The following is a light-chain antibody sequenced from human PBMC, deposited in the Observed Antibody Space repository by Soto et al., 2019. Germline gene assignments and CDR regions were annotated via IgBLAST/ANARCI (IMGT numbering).Light chain of an antibody. CDR1: QSISIN. V-gene: IGKV3-15*01. CDR3: HQDEKSPPWT. J-gene: IGKJ1*01. CDR2: GAS. Sequence: EVVITPSPATLSVSPGERVALSCRASQSISINLAWIQQKPGQGPRLLMIGASTRATGVPDRFSGSGSGTEFTLTINSLKSDDFATYYCHQDEKSPPWTFGKGTKGE.